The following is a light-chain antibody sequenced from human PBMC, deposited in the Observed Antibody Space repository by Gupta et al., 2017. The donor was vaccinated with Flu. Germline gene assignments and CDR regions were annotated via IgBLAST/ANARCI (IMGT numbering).Light chain of an antibody. CDR1: SSNIGADYD. CDR2: SNI. V-gene: IGLV1-40*01. Sequence: SVLTPPPAVSGATGQRVTISCTGSSSNIGADYDVHSYQQLPGTAPKLLIYSNIYRPSGVSDRCSGSESGTSASMAITGLQAEDEADYFCEYYDSTLGCPGVVFGGGTTLTVL. J-gene: IGLJ2*01. CDR3: EYYDSTLGCPGVV.